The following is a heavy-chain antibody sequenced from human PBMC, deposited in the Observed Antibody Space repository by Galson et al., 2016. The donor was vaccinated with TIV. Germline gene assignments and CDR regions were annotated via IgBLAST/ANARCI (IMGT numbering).Heavy chain of an antibody. CDR1: GYTLTSYD. V-gene: IGHV1-8*02. CDR2: MNPNSGNT. Sequence: SVKVSCKASGYTLTSYDINWVRQATGQGLEWMGWMNPNSGNTGYAQKFRGRITMTRNTSVRTAYMELRSLRSEDTAVYYCARSGDYGDYWGQGTLVTVSS. J-gene: IGHJ4*02. D-gene: IGHD4-17*01. CDR3: ARSGDYGDY.